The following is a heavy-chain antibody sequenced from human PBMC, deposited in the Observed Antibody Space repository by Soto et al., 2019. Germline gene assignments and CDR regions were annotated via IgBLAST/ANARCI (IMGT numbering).Heavy chain of an antibody. V-gene: IGHV3-30*18. CDR3: AKDLDYGDYYYYGMDV. J-gene: IGHJ6*02. D-gene: IGHD4-17*01. CDR2: ISYDGSNK. CDR1: GFTFSSYG. Sequence: GGSLRLSCAASGFTFSSYGMHWVRQXPGKGLEWVAVISYDGSNKYYADSVKGRFTISRDNSKNTLYLQMNSLRAEDTAVYYCAKDLDYGDYYYYGMDVWGQGTTVTVSS.